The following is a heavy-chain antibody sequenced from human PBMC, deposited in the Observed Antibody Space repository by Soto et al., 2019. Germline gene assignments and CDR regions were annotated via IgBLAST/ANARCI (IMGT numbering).Heavy chain of an antibody. Sequence: ASVKVSCKASGYTFTSYYMHWVRQAPGQGLEWMGIINPSGGSTSYAQKFQGWVTMTRDTSISTAYMELSRLRSDDTAVYYCARDRQSYGMDVWGQGTTVTVSS. CDR2: INPSGGST. V-gene: IGHV1-46*01. J-gene: IGHJ6*02. CDR3: ARDRQSYGMDV. CDR1: GYTFTSYY.